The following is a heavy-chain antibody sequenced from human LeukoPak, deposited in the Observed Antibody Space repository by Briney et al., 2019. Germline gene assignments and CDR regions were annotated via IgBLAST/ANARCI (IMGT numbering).Heavy chain of an antibody. CDR2: ISSNGGST. V-gene: IGHV3-64*01. CDR3: ATVAPVANDDY. Sequence: TGGSLRLSCAASGFTFSSYAMHWVRQAPGKELEYVSAISSNGGSTYCANSVKGRFTISRDNSKNTLYLQMGSLRAEDMAVYYCATVAPVANDDYWGQGTLVTVSS. D-gene: IGHD6-19*01. J-gene: IGHJ4*02. CDR1: GFTFSSYA.